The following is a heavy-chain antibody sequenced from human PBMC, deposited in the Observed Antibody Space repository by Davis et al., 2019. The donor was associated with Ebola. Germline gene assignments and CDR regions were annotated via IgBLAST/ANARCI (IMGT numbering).Heavy chain of an antibody. J-gene: IGHJ6*02. CDR2: TYYRSKWYN. V-gene: IGHV6-1*01. Sequence: SETLSLTCAISGDSVSSNSTAWNCIRQSPSRGLEWLGRTYYRSKWYNDYAVSVKSRITINPDTSKNQFSLQLNSVTPEDTAVYYCARAGSYYYGMDVWGQGTTVTVSS. D-gene: IGHD3-10*01. CDR1: GDSVSSNSTA. CDR3: ARAGSYYYGMDV.